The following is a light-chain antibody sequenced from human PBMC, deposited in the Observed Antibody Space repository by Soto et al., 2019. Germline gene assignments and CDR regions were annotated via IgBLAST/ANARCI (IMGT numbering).Light chain of an antibody. J-gene: IGLJ1*01. CDR1: SSDAGGYNY. V-gene: IGLV2-11*01. CDR3: CSYADSSYV. Sequence: QSALTQPRSVSGSPGQSVTISCTGTSSDAGGYNYVSWYQQHPGKAPKLMIYDVSKRPSGVPDRFSGSKSGNTASLTISGLQAEDEADYYCCSYADSSYVFGTGTKVTVL. CDR2: DVS.